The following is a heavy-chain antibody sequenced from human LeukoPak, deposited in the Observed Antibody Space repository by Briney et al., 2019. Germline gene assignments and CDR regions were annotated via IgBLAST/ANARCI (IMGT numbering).Heavy chain of an antibody. J-gene: IGHJ6*02. CDR1: GGSISTYY. Sequence: SETLSLTCTVSGGSISTYYWSWIRQPPGKGPEWIGYIYYSGSTNYNPSLKSRVTISVDTSKNQFSLKLSSVTAADTAVYYCARSYQPLGYGMDVWGQGTTVTVSS. V-gene: IGHV4-59*01. CDR2: IYYSGST. D-gene: IGHD2-2*01. CDR3: ARSYQPLGYGMDV.